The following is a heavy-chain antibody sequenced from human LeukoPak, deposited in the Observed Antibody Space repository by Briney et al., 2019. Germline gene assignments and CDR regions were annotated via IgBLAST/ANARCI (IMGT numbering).Heavy chain of an antibody. D-gene: IGHD5-18*01. J-gene: IGHJ3*02. CDR3: ARRERLGYSFGRGTLDI. V-gene: IGHV3-66*01. CDR1: GFTVSSNH. CDR2: IDSGGST. Sequence: GGSLRLSCAASGFTVSSNHMSWVRQAPGRGLEWVSVIDSGGSTYYADSVKGRFTISRDNSKKTLYLQMNCLRTEHTAVYYCARRERLGYSFGRGTLDIWGQGTMVTVSS.